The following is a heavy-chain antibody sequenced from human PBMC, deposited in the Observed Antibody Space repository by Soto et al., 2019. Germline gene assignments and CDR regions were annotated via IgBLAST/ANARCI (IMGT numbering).Heavy chain of an antibody. CDR2: IWYDGSNK. J-gene: IGHJ4*02. Sequence: QVQLVESGGGVVQPGRSLRLSCAASGFTFSSYGMHWVRQAPGKGLEWVAVIWYDGSNKYYADSVKGRFTISRDNSKNTLYLQMNSLRAEDTAVYYCAKDPRFGSSPTYFDYWGQGTLVTVSS. D-gene: IGHD6-13*01. V-gene: IGHV3-33*06. CDR3: AKDPRFGSSPTYFDY. CDR1: GFTFSSYG.